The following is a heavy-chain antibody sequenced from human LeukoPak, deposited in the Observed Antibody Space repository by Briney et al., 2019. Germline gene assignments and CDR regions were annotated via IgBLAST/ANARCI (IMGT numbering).Heavy chain of an antibody. D-gene: IGHD3-10*01. V-gene: IGHV4-39*01. Sequence: PSETLSLTCTVSGGSITSNNYYWGWIRQPPGKRLEWVGSFYYSGSTNYNPSLKSRLTISVDTSKNQFSLKLSSVTAADTAVYYCVYYYGSGSVEYWGQGTLVTVSS. CDR3: VYYYGSGSVEY. CDR2: FYYSGST. J-gene: IGHJ4*02. CDR1: GGSITSNNYY.